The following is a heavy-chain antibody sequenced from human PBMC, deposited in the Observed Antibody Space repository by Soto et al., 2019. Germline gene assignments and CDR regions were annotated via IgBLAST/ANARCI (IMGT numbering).Heavy chain of an antibody. CDR1: GYTFTSYY. CDR2: INPSGGST. J-gene: IGHJ4*02. D-gene: IGHD6-13*01. CDR3: ARNFGLAAAAPDY. V-gene: IGHV1-46*03. Sequence: QVQLVQSGAEVKKPGASVKVSCKASGYTFTSYYMHWVRQAPGQGLEWMGIINPSGGSTSYAQKFQGRVTMTRDTSTSTLYMELSSRRSEDTAVYYCARNFGLAAAAPDYWGQGTMVTVSS.